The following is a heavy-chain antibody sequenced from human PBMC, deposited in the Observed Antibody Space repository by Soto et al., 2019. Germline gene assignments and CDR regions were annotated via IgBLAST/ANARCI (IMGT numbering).Heavy chain of an antibody. J-gene: IGHJ4*02. V-gene: IGHV3-23*01. CDR2: ISASGGST. CDR1: GFAFYSYS. CDR3: AKDSQLDY. Sequence: GGSLRLSCAASGFAFYSYSMSWVRQAPGRGLEWVSGISASGGSTHYADSVKDRFTISRDNSRNTMYLQMNSLRAEDTAVYYCAKDSQLDYWGQGTLVTVSS.